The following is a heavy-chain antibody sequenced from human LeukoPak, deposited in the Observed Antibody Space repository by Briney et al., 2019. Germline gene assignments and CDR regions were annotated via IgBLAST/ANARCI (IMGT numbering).Heavy chain of an antibody. CDR3: SXXXXDILTGYYLGYFDY. J-gene: IGHJ4*02. CDR1: GGTFSSYA. CDR2: IIPIFGTA. V-gene: IGHV1-69*13. D-gene: IGHD3-9*01. Sequence: ASVKVSCKASGGTFSSYAISWVRQAPGQGLEWMGGIIPIFGTANYAQKFQGRVTITADGSTGTTYMYLSMMRSKAKDRDDCSXXXXDILTGYYLGYFDYWGQGTLVTVSS.